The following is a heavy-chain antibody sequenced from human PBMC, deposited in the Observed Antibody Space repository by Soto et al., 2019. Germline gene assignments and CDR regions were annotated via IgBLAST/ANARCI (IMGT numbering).Heavy chain of an antibody. CDR1: GGSISSYY. CDR2: IYYSGST. Sequence: PSETLSLTCTVSGGSISSYYWSWIRQPPGKGLEWIGYIYYSGSTNYNPSLKSRVTISVDTSKNQFSLKLSSVTAADTAVYYCARVLYLGYYYYGMDVWGQGTTVTVSS. J-gene: IGHJ6*02. V-gene: IGHV4-59*01. CDR3: ARVLYLGYYYYGMDV.